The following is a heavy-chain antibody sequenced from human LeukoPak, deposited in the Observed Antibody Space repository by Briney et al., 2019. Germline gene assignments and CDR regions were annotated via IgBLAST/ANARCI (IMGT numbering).Heavy chain of an antibody. Sequence: GAAVNVSCKTSGYTFTCYYIHWVRQAGGQGLEGMGCINPNSGGTNYAQNFQGRVTMTRDTSISTAYMELSSLRSDDTAAYYCARDRYYYDSSGYLPWGQGTLVTVSS. V-gene: IGHV1-2*02. D-gene: IGHD3-22*01. J-gene: IGHJ5*02. CDR1: GYTFTCYY. CDR2: INPNSGGT. CDR3: ARDRYYYDSSGYLP.